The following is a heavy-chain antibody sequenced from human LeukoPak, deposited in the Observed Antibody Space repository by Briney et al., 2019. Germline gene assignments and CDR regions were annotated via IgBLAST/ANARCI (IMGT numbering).Heavy chain of an antibody. CDR2: ISWNSGSI. Sequence: GGSLRLSCAGSGFIFNNYAMHWVRQPPGKGLEWVSGISWNSGSIDYADSVKGRFTISRDNAKNSLYLQMNSLRAEDTAVYYCARADSGPPNDYWGQGTLVTVSS. CDR3: ARADSGPPNDY. CDR1: GFIFNNYA. V-gene: IGHV3-9*01. J-gene: IGHJ4*02. D-gene: IGHD2-21*01.